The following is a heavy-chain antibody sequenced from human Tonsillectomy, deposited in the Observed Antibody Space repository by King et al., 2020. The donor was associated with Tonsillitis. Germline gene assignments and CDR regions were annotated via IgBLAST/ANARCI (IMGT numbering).Heavy chain of an antibody. CDR2: ISYDGSNK. J-gene: IGHJ3*02. CDR1: GFTFRDYG. V-gene: IGHV3-30*03. CDR3: ATTPAPGYSSKEVAFDI. D-gene: IGHD6-19*01. Sequence: VQLVESGGGVVLPGRSLRISCAASGFTFRDYGMHWVRQAPGKGLEWVAVISYDGSNKYYGDSVKGRFTISRDNSKNTLYLQMNSLRAEDTALYYCATTPAPGYSSKEVAFDIWGQGTMVTVSS.